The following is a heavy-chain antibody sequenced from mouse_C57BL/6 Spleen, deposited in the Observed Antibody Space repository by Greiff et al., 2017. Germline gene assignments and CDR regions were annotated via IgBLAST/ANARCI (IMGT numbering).Heavy chain of an antibody. CDR3: ARGGYSNYVDY. D-gene: IGHD2-5*01. Sequence: EVKLVESGGGLVKPGGSLKLSCAASGFTFSDYGMHWVRQAPEKGLEWVAYISRGSSTIYYADTVKGRFTISRDNAKNTLFLQMTSLRSEDTAMYYCARGGYSNYVDYWGQGTTLTVSS. J-gene: IGHJ2*01. V-gene: IGHV5-17*01. CDR1: GFTFSDYG. CDR2: ISRGSSTI.